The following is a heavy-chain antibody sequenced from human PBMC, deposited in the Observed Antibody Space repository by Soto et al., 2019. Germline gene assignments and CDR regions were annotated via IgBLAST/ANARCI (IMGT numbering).Heavy chain of an antibody. V-gene: IGHV5-51*01. D-gene: IGHD1-1*01. CDR3: ASENWYVFDH. CDR2: IYPGDSDT. CDR1: GYIFTTYW. J-gene: IGHJ4*02. Sequence: GESLKISCKVSGYIFTTYWIAWVRQMPGKGLEWMGVIYPGDSDTIYSPSFQGRFTISRDNAKNSLYLQMNSLRAEDTALYYCASENWYVFDHWGQGTPVTVSS.